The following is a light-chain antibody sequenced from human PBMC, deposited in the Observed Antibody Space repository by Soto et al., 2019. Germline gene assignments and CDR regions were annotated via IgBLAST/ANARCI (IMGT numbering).Light chain of an antibody. V-gene: IGKV1-6*01. Sequence: IQMTQSPLSLSASVGDRVIITCRASRDIGTDLGWYQQKPGKAPKLLILAASTLRSGVPSRFSGSGSGTVFTLTISSLHPEDFATYFCLQDYDLPRTFGQGTTV. J-gene: IGKJ1*01. CDR3: LQDYDLPRT. CDR2: AAS. CDR1: RDIGTD.